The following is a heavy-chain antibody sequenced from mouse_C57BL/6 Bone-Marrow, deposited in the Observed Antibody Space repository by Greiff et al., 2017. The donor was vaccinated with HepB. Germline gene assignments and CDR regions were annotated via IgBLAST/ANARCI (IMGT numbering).Heavy chain of an antibody. J-gene: IGHJ1*03. CDR1: GYTFTSYG. D-gene: IGHD1-1*01. V-gene: IGHV1-81*01. CDR2: IYPRSGNT. Sequence: VQLQQSGAELARPGASVKLSCKASGYTFTSYGISWVKQRTGQGLEWIGGIYPRSGNTYYNEKFKGKATLTADKSSSTAYMELRSLTSEDSAVYFCARSLHYYGSSSYWYFDVWGTGTTVTVSS. CDR3: ARSLHYYGSSSYWYFDV.